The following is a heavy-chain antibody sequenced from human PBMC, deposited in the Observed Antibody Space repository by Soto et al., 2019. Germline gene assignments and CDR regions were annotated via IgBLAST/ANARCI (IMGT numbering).Heavy chain of an antibody. CDR3: ARGRTMVRGVIIFYYYMDV. J-gene: IGHJ6*03. V-gene: IGHV4-34*01. CDR2: INHSGST. CDR1: GGSFSGYY. Sequence: QVQLQQWGAGLLKPSETLSLTCAVYGGSFSGYYWSWIRQPPGKGLEWIGEINHSGSTNYNPSLKSRVTRSVDTSKNQFSLKLSSVTAADTAVYYCARGRTMVRGVIIFYYYMDVWGKGTTVTVSS. D-gene: IGHD3-10*01.